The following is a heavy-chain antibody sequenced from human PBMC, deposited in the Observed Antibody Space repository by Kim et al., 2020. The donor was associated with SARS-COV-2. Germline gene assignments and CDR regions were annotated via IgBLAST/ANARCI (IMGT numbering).Heavy chain of an antibody. J-gene: IGHJ4*02. V-gene: IGHV4-39*01. CDR3: ARLEWFGELR. D-gene: IGHD3-10*01. Sequence: TNYNTYLKSRVTISVDTSKNQFSLKLSSVTAADTAVYYCARLEWFGELRWGQGTLVTVSS. CDR2: T.